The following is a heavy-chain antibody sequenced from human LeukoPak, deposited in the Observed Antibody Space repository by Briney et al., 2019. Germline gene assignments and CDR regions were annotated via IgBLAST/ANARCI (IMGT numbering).Heavy chain of an antibody. CDR2: FDPEDGET. CDR3: ATPMTTVTRSGMDV. Sequence: GASVKVFCKVSGYTLTELSMHWVRQAPGKGLEWMGGFDPEDGETIYAQKFQGRVTMTEDTSTDTAYMELSSLRSEDTAVYYCATPMTTVTRSGMDVWGQGTTVTVSS. J-gene: IGHJ6*02. V-gene: IGHV1-24*01. CDR1: GYTLTELS. D-gene: IGHD4-17*01.